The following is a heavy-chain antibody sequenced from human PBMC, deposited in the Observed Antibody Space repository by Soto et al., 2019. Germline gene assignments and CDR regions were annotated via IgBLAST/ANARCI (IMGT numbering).Heavy chain of an antibody. D-gene: IGHD3-22*01. CDR3: ARESSQRGGYYDSGGPFDY. Sequence: QVQLVQSGAEVKKPGSSVKVSCKASGGTFSSYAISWVRQAPGQGLEWMGGIIPIFGTANYAQKFQGRVTINADDTTSTADMGQSSRRSEDTAVYYCARESSQRGGYYDSGGPFDYWGQETLVTVSS. CDR2: IIPIFGTA. J-gene: IGHJ4*02. V-gene: IGHV1-69*12. CDR1: GGTFSSYA.